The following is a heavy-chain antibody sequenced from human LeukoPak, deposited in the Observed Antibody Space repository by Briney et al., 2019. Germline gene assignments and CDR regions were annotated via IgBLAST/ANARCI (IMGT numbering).Heavy chain of an antibody. J-gene: IGHJ3*02. CDR3: AKDRSYYYGSGSYYPDAFDI. CDR2: ISGSGGST. D-gene: IGHD3-10*01. V-gene: IGHV3-23*01. Sequence: GGTLRLSCAASGFTFSSYGMSWVRQAPGKGLEWVSAISGSGGSTYYADSVKGRFTISRDNSKNTLYLQMNSLRAEDTAVYYCAKDRSYYYGSGSYYPDAFDIWGQGTMVTVSS. CDR1: GFTFSSYG.